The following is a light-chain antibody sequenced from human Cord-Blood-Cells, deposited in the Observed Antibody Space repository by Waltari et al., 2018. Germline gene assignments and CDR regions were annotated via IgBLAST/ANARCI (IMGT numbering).Light chain of an antibody. V-gene: IGLV2-14*01. Sequence: QSALTQPASVSGSPGQSITISCTGTSSDVGGYNYVSWYQQHPGKAPKLMIYDVSNRPSGVSNRVSGSKSGNTASLTISALQAEDEADYYCSSYTSSSTRVVFGGGTKLTVL. CDR3: SSYTSSSTRVV. J-gene: IGLJ2*01. CDR1: SSDVGGYNY. CDR2: DVS.